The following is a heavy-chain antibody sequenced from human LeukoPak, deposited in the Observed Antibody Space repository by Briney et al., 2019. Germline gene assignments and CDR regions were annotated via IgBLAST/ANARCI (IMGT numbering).Heavy chain of an antibody. CDR1: GFTFSRYG. D-gene: IGHD5-12*01. Sequence: GGSLRLSCVASGFTFSRYGMNWVRQAPGKGLEWVSSIIDSTGYTYYADSVKGRFTISRDNAKNSLSLQMNGLRAEDTAVYYCVRDGGVSGYDLLDYWGQGTLVTVSS. J-gene: IGHJ4*02. CDR3: VRDGGVSGYDLLDY. CDR2: IIDSTGYT. V-gene: IGHV3-21*01.